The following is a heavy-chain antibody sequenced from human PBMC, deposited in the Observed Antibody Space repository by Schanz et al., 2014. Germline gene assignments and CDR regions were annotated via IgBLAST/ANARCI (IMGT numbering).Heavy chain of an antibody. CDR1: GFSFSGSG. Sequence: MQVVESGGGVVQPGGSLRLSCAASGFSFSGSGMHWVRQAPGKGLEWVSVIYSGGSTYYADSVKGRFTISRDNAKGSVYLQMNSLRAEDTAVYYCARDKGGYYPFDYWGQGTLVTVSS. V-gene: IGHV3-NL1*01. CDR3: ARDKGGYYPFDY. CDR2: IYSGGST. D-gene: IGHD3-3*01. J-gene: IGHJ4*02.